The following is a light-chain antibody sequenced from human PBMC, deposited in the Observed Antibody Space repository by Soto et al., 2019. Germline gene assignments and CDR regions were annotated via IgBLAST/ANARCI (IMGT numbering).Light chain of an antibody. Sequence: EIVMTQSPATLSVSPGERATLSCRASQSVSSNLAWYQQKPGQAPRPLIYGASTRATGIPARFSGSRSGTEFTLTISSLQSEDFAVYYCQQYNNWPRTFCQGTKVEIK. CDR3: QQYNNWPRT. CDR2: GAS. CDR1: QSVSSN. J-gene: IGKJ1*01. V-gene: IGKV3-15*01.